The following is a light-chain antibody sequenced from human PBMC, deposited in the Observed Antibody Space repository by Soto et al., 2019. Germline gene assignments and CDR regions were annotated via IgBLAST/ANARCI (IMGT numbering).Light chain of an antibody. V-gene: IGKV1-5*01. CDR1: QSISNW. CDR3: QQYYRYRT. CDR2: DAS. J-gene: IGKJ1*01. Sequence: DIHMTQSPSTLSASVGDRVTITCRASQSISNWLAWDQQKPGKAPKLLIFDASDLESGVPSRFSGSGSGTEFTLTISSLQPDDFATYYCQQYYRYRTFGQGTNVEIK.